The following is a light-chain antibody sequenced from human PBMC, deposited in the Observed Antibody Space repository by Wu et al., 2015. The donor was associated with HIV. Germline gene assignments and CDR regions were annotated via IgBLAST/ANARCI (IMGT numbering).Light chain of an antibody. J-gene: IGKJ2*02. CDR1: QNITNY. Sequence: DIQMTQSPSSLSASVGDGVTITCRTSQNITNYLNWYQQEPGKAPNLLIYGASNLQGGVPSRFSGSGSGTDFTLTISSLQPEDFATHYCQQSYSSPRTFGQGTKLEIK. CDR2: GAS. CDR3: QQSYSSPRT. V-gene: IGKV1-39*01.